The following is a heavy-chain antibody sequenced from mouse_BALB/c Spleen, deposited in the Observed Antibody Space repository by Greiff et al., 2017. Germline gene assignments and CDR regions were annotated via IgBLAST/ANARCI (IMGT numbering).Heavy chain of an antibody. CDR2: ISIYYDNT. D-gene: IGHD2-14*01. CDR3: AREGYDEGYYAMDY. CDR1: GYTFTDYA. V-gene: IGHV1-67*01. Sequence: QVQLKESGPELVRPGESVKISCKGSGYTFTDYAMHWVKQSHAKSLEWIGVISIYYDNTNYNQKFKGKATMTVDKSSSTAYMELARLTSEDSAIYYCAREGYDEGYYAMDYWGQGTSVTVSS. J-gene: IGHJ4*01.